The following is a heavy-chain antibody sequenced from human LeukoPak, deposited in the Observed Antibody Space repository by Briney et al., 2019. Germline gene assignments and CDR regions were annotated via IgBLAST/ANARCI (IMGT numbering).Heavy chain of an antibody. D-gene: IGHD2-2*01. CDR2: ISAYNGNT. J-gene: IGHJ5*02. CDR3: ARAFSTTSYNWFDP. Sequence: ASVKVSCXASGYTFTSYGISWVRLAHGQGLEWMAWISAYNGNTNYAQKLQGRVTMTTDTSTSTAYMELRSLRSDDTAVYYCARAFSTTSYNWFDPWGQGTLVTVSS. CDR1: GYTFTSYG. V-gene: IGHV1-18*01.